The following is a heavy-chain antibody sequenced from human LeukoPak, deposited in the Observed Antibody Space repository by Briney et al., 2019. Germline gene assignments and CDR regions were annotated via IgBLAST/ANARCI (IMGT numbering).Heavy chain of an antibody. Sequence: SETLSLTCTVSGGSISSYYWSWIRQPPGKGLEWIGYIYYSGSTNYNPSLKSRVTISVGTSKNQFSLKLSSVTAADTAVYYCASSRDYYDSSGYYESWFDPWGQGTLVTVSS. CDR3: ASSRDYYDSSGYYESWFDP. CDR2: IYYSGST. V-gene: IGHV4-59*01. CDR1: GGSISSYY. J-gene: IGHJ5*02. D-gene: IGHD3-22*01.